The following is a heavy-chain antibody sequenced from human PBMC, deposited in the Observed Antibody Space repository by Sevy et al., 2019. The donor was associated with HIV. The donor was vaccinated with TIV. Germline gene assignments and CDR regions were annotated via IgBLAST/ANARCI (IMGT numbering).Heavy chain of an antibody. J-gene: IGHJ4*02. Sequence: SETLSLTYTVSGGSISSSSYYWGWIRQPPGKGLEWIGSIYYSGSTYYNPSLKSRVTISVDTSKNQFSLKLSSVTAADTAVYYCARRSGRERFFDYWGQGTLVTVSS. CDR3: ARRSGRERFFDY. D-gene: IGHD1-26*01. CDR2: IYYSGST. V-gene: IGHV4-39*01. CDR1: GGSISSSSYY.